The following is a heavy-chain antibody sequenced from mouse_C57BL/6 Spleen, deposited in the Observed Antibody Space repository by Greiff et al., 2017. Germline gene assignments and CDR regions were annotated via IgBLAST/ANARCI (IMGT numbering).Heavy chain of an antibody. Sequence: EVQGVESGGGLVQPGGSLSLSCAASGFTFTDYYMSWVRQPPGKALEWLGFIRNKANGYTTEYSVSVKGRFTSARDNSQSILYHQMNALRAEDSATYYCARYLHYYGSSLCAMDYWGQGTSGTVSS. CDR2: IRNKANGYTT. D-gene: IGHD1-1*01. V-gene: IGHV7-3*01. CDR3: ARYLHYYGSSLCAMDY. CDR1: GFTFTDYY. J-gene: IGHJ4*01.